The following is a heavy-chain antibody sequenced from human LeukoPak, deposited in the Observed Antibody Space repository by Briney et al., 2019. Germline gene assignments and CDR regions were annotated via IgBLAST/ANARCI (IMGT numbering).Heavy chain of an antibody. D-gene: IGHD3-10*01. J-gene: IGHJ4*02. Sequence: SETLSLTCTVFGGSIRSYYWNWIRQPPGKGLEWIGYIYYSGNTNYNPSLKSRVTISVDTSKNQFSLKLSSVTAADTAVYYCATDNSYGSGSYYTWGQGTLVTVSS. CDR3: ATDNSYGSGSYYT. V-gene: IGHV4-59*01. CDR2: IYYSGNT. CDR1: GGSIRSYY.